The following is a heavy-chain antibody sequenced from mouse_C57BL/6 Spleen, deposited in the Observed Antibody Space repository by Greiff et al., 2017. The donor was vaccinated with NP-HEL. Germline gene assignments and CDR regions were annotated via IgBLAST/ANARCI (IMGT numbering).Heavy chain of an antibody. V-gene: IGHV1-80*01. Sequence: VKLMESGAELVKPGASVKISCKASGYAFSSYWMNWVKQRPGKGLEWIGQIYPGDGDTNYNGKFKGKATLTADKSSSTAYMQLSSLTSEDSAVYFCAREVLLRQYAMDYWGQGTSVTVSS. J-gene: IGHJ4*01. CDR2: IYPGDGDT. CDR3: AREVLLRQYAMDY. CDR1: GYAFSSYW. D-gene: IGHD1-1*01.